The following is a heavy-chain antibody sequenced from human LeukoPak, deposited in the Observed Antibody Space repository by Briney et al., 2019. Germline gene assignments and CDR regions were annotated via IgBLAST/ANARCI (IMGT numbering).Heavy chain of an antibody. D-gene: IGHD6-13*01. V-gene: IGHV5-51*01. CDR2: IYPGDSDT. J-gene: IGHJ4*02. CDR1: GYSFTSYW. Sequence: GASVKVSCKGSGYSFTSYWIGWVRHMPGKGLEWMGIIYPGDSDTRYSPSFQGQVTISADKSISTAYLQWSSLKASDTAMYYCARQSRRAAAGTVSYFDYWGQGTLVTVSS. CDR3: ARQSRRAAAGTVSYFDY.